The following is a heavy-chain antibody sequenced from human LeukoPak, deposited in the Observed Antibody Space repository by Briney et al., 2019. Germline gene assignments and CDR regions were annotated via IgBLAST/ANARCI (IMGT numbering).Heavy chain of an antibody. D-gene: IGHD6-6*01. CDR1: GYTFTSYD. CDR3: AIPYSSSSVGDYYYYNMDV. Sequence: ASVKVSCKASGYTFTSYDINWVRQATGQGLEWMGWMNPNSGNTGYAQKFQGRVTMTRNTSISTAYMELSSLRSEDTAVYYCAIPYSSSSVGDYYYYNMDVWGKGTTVTVSS. V-gene: IGHV1-8*01. CDR2: MNPNSGNT. J-gene: IGHJ6*03.